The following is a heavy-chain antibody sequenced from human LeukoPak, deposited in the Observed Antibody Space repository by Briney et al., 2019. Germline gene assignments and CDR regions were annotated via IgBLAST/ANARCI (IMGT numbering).Heavy chain of an antibody. CDR1: GFTFSSYG. CDR2: IKEDGSET. Sequence: GGSLRLSCAASGFTFSSYGMTWVRQAPGKGLQWAASIKEDGSETHYVDSVKGRFTISRDNAKNSLYLQMNSLRAEDTAVYYCARDLSRESGYYYYGMDVWGQGTTVTVSS. V-gene: IGHV3-7*01. J-gene: IGHJ6*02. CDR3: ARDLSRESGYYYYGMDV. D-gene: IGHD3-10*01.